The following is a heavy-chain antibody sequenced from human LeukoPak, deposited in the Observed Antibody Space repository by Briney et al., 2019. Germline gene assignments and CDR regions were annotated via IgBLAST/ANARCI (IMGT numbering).Heavy chain of an antibody. J-gene: IGHJ4*02. D-gene: IGHD3-10*01. Sequence: SETLSLTCTVSGGSISSSSYYWGWIRQPPGKGLEWIGSIYYSGSTYYNPSLKSRVTISVDTSKNQFSLKLSSVTAADTAVYYCARFSGSRGFGYWGQGTLVTVSS. V-gene: IGHV4-39*07. CDR2: IYYSGST. CDR3: ARFSGSRGFGY. CDR1: GGSISSSSYY.